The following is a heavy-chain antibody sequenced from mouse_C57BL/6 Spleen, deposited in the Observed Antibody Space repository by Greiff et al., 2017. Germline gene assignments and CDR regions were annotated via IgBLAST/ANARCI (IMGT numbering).Heavy chain of an antibody. J-gene: IGHJ2*01. D-gene: IGHD4-1*01. CDR1: GYAFSSSW. V-gene: IGHV1-82*01. CDR3: ARSELGRFDY. CDR2: IYPGDGDT. Sequence: QVQLKESGPELVKPGASVKISCKASGYAFSSSWMNWVKQRPGKGLEWIGRIYPGDGDTNYNGKFKGKATLTADKSSSTAYMQLSSLTSEDSAVYFCARSELGRFDYWGQGTTLTVSS.